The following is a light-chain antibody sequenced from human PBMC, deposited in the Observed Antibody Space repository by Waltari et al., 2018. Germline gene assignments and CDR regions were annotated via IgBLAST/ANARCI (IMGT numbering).Light chain of an antibody. CDR2: AAS. J-gene: IGKJ1*01. CDR1: QTISSN. Sequence: DIQMTQSPSSLSASVGDRVTITCRASQTISSNLNWYQQKAGKAPKLLIYAASSLQSGVPSRFSGSGSGTDFTLTISSLQPEDFATYYCQQSYSNPRFGQGTKVEIK. V-gene: IGKV1-39*01. CDR3: QQSYSNPR.